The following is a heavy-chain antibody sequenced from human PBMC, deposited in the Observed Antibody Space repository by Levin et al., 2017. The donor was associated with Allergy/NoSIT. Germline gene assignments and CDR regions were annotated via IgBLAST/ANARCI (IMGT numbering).Heavy chain of an antibody. CDR3: ARGGWLRFPGCDY. Sequence: GGSLRLSCAASGFTFSSYWMSWVRQAPGKGLEWVANIKQDGSEKYYVDSVKGRFTISRDNAKNSLYLQMNSLRAEDTAVYYCARGGWLRFPGCDYWGQGTLVTGSS. J-gene: IGHJ4*02. D-gene: IGHD5-12*01. CDR1: GFTFSSYW. CDR2: IKQDGSEK. V-gene: IGHV3-7*01.